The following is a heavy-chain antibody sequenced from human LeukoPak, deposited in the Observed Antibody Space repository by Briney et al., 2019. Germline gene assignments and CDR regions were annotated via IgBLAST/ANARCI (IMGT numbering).Heavy chain of an antibody. Sequence: GGSLRLSCAASGFTFSTYAMHWVRQAPGKGLECVAIISYDGNNKYYADSVKGRFTISRDNSKNTLYLQMNSLRAEDTAVYYCASLVSRRGAFDIWGQGTMVTVSS. J-gene: IGHJ3*02. CDR1: GFTFSTYA. V-gene: IGHV3-30-3*01. CDR3: ASLVSRRGAFDI. CDR2: ISYDGNNK.